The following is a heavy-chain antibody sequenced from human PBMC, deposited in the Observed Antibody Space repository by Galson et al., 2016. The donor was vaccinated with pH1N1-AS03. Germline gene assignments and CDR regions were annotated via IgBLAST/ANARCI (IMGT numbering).Heavy chain of an antibody. CDR3: ARAYYYGSGRSFDH. J-gene: IGHJ4*02. Sequence: SLRLSCAVSGFTFSSYWMSWVRQAPGKGLEWVANIKQDGSEKYYVDSVKGRFTISRDNAKNSLNLQMNSLRAEDTAVYYCARAYYYGSGRSFDHWGQGTLVTVSS. V-gene: IGHV3-7*03. CDR2: IKQDGSEK. CDR1: GFTFSSYW. D-gene: IGHD3-10*01.